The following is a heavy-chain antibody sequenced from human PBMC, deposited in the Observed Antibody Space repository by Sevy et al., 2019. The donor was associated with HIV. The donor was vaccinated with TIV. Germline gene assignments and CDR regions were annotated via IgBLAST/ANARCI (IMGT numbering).Heavy chain of an antibody. CDR1: GFTFGNYA. V-gene: IGHV3-23*01. CDR2: MSGRGGST. J-gene: IGHJ4*02. D-gene: IGHD3-3*01. CDR3: AKDVPDQSWYDDFWSGSPCFDY. Sequence: GGSRRLSCAASGFTFGNYAMSWVRRAPGKGLEWVSGMSGRGGSTDYADSVKGRFTISRDNSKNTLYLQMNSLRAEDTAIYYCAKDVPDQSWYDDFWSGSPCFDYWGRGTLVTVSS.